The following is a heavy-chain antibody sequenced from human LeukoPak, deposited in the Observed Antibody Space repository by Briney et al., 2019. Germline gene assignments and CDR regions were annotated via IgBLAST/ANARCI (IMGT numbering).Heavy chain of an antibody. CDR3: AYVLRYLDWQFDY. J-gene: IGHJ4*02. Sequence: ASVKVSCKASGYTFTGYYMHWVRQAPGQGLEWMGWINPNSGGTNYAQKFQGRVTMTRDTSISTAYMELSRLRSDDTAVYYCAYVLRYLDWQFDYWGQGTLVTVSS. CDR1: GYTFTGYY. D-gene: IGHD3-9*01. CDR2: INPNSGGT. V-gene: IGHV1-2*02.